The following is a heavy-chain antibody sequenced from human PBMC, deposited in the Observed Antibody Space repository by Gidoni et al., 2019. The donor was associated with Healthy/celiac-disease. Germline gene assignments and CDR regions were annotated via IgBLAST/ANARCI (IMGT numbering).Heavy chain of an antibody. V-gene: IGHV3-21*01. CDR1: GFTFSSYS. CDR2: ISSSSSYI. CDR3: ARDLGDIVVGVWAIDY. Sequence: EVQLVDSGGGLVKPGGSLSLSCAASGFTFSSYSMNWVRQAPGKGLVWVSSISSSSSYIYYADSVKGRFTISRDNAKNSRYLQMNSLRAEDTAVYYCARDLGDIVVGVWAIDYWGQGTLVTGSS. J-gene: IGHJ4*02. D-gene: IGHD2-15*01.